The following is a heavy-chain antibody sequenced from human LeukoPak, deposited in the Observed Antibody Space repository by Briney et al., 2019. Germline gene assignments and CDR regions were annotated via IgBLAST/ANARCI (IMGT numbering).Heavy chain of an antibody. CDR3: ARGVYCSGGSCYLLDY. Sequence: SETLSLTCAVSGYSISSGYYWGWIRPPPGKGLEWIGSIYHSGSTYCNPSLKSRVTISVDTSKNQFSLKLSSVTAADTAVYYCARGVYCSGGSCYLLDYWGQGTLVTVSS. J-gene: IGHJ4*02. D-gene: IGHD2-15*01. CDR1: GYSISSGYY. V-gene: IGHV4-38-2*01. CDR2: IYHSGST.